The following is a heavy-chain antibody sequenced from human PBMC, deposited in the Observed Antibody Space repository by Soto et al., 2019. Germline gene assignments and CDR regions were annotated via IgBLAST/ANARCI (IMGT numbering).Heavy chain of an antibody. CDR2: ISYDGSNK. J-gene: IGHJ4*02. D-gene: IGHD2-2*02. Sequence: GGSLRLSCAASGFTFSSYGMHWVRQAPGKGLEWVAVISYDGSNKYYADSVKGRFTISRDNSKNTLYLQMNSLRAEDTAVYYCAKGYLTFDYWGQGTLVTVSS. CDR1: GFTFSSYG. V-gene: IGHV3-30*18. CDR3: AKGYLTFDY.